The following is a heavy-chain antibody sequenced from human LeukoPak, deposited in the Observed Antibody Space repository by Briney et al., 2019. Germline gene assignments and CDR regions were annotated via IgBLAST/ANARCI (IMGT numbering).Heavy chain of an antibody. J-gene: IGHJ4*02. CDR2: ISSSSSYI. CDR1: GFTFSSYS. D-gene: IGHD6-13*01. Sequence: GGSLRLSCAASGFTFSSYSMNWVRQAPGKGLEWVSSISSSSSYIYYADSVKGRFTISRDNAKNSLYLQMNSLRAEDTAVYYCARGFGSSWSYFDYWGQGTLVTVSS. V-gene: IGHV3-21*01. CDR3: ARGFGSSWSYFDY.